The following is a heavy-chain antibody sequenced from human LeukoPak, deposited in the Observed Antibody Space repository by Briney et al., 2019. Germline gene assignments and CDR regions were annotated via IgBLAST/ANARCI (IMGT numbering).Heavy chain of an antibody. CDR1: GFTFSGYA. D-gene: IGHD3-10*01. V-gene: IGHV3-23*01. CDR2: ISRIRCYT. J-gene: IGHJ4*02. CDR3: AKRRCYGSGKWGYFEY. Sequence: GGSLRLSCAASGFTFSGYAMSWVRQAPGKGLEWVSGISRIRCYTYYADSVKGRLTISRDNSKNTLYLQMNSLRAEDTAVYYCAKRRCYGSGKWGYFEYWGPGTLVTVSP.